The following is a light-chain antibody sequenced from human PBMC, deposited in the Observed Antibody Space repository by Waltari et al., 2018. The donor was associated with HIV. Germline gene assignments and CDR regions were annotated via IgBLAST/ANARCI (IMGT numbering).Light chain of an antibody. CDR2: TND. V-gene: IGLV1-44*01. Sequence: QSVMTQPPSASGNPGPRVTIACSGTSSTIGRRPVTWYQHFPGTAPKLLIFTNDQRPSGVPDRFSASKSGTSASLSISGLHSGDEGVYYCSAWDVSLNGVVFGGGTKLTVL. J-gene: IGLJ2*01. CDR3: SAWDVSLNGVV. CDR1: SSTIGRRP.